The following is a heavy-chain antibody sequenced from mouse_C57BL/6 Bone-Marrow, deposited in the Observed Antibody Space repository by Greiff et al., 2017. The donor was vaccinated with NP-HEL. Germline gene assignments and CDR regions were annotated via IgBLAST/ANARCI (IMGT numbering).Heavy chain of an antibody. CDR1: EYEFPSHD. Sequence: EVKLVESGGGLVQPGASLKLSCESNEYEFPSHDMSWVRKTPEKGLELVAAINTDGGSTYYPDTMERRFIISRDNTTKTLYLQMSSLRSEDTALYYCARHHYDYPGFAYWGQGTLVTVSA. D-gene: IGHD2-4*01. J-gene: IGHJ3*01. CDR3: ARHHYDYPGFAY. CDR2: INTDGGST. V-gene: IGHV5-2*01.